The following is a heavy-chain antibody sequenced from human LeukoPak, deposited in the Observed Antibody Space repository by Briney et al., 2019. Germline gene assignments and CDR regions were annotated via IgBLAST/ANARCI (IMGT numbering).Heavy chain of an antibody. CDR2: IIPIFGTA. CDR3: ARDGYYDSSGYSSAGPFDY. CDR1: GGTFISYA. D-gene: IGHD3-22*01. V-gene: IGHV1-69*13. Sequence: ASVKVSCKASGGTFISYAISWVRQAPGQGLEWMGGIIPIFGTANYAQKFQGRVTITADESTSTAYMELSSLRSEDTAVYYCARDGYYDSSGYSSAGPFDYGGQGTLVTVSS. J-gene: IGHJ4*02.